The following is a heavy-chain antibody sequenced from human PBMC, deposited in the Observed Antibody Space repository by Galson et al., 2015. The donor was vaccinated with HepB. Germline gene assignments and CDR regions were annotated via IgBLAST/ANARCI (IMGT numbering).Heavy chain of an antibody. CDR2: IWYDESDK. V-gene: IGHV3-33*08. Sequence: SLRLSCAASGFTFSSYAMHWVRQAPGKGLEWVARIWYDESDKLYVDSVKDRFTISRDDSKNTLYLQMKSLRAEDTAVYHCAREEAGDYHFDYWGQGTLFTVSS. D-gene: IGHD7-27*01. J-gene: IGHJ4*02. CDR3: AREEAGDYHFDY. CDR1: GFTFSSYA.